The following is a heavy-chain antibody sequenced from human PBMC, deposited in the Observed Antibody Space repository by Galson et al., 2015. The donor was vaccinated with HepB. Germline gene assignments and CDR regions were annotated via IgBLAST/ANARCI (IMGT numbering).Heavy chain of an antibody. CDR2: ISSNTLYT. Sequence: LRLSCAVSGFTFSDYYMSWIRPAPGKGLEWISYISSNTLYTNYADSVKGRFTISRDNAKTSLYLQINGLRAEDTAVYYCARVADADYGDHTHFDSWGQGTLVTVSS. CDR3: ARVADADYGDHTHFDS. D-gene: IGHD4-17*01. J-gene: IGHJ4*02. V-gene: IGHV3-11*06. CDR1: GFTFSDYY.